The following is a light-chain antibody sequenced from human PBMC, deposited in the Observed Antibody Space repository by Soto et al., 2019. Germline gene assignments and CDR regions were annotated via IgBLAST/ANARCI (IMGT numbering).Light chain of an antibody. CDR2: DVN. Sequence: QSALTQPASVSGSPGQSITLSCTGTSSDIGGYDYVSWYQRHPGKAPKLIIYDVNNRPSGVSNRFSGSKSGNTASLNISGLQAEDEDDYYCTSYASGSSHVVFGGGTKVTVL. V-gene: IGLV2-14*01. J-gene: IGLJ2*01. CDR3: TSYASGSSHVV. CDR1: SSDIGGYDY.